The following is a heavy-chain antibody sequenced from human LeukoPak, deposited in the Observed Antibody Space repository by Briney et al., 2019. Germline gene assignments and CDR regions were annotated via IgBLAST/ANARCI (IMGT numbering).Heavy chain of an antibody. J-gene: IGHJ4*02. V-gene: IGHV3-21*01. CDR3: ARAGETGTTGGSLIDY. CDR2: ISSSSSYI. D-gene: IGHD1-7*01. Sequence: GGSLRLSCAASGFTFSSYSRNWVRQAPGKGLEWVSSISSSSSYIYYADSVKGRFTISRDNAKNSLYLQMNSLRAEDTAVYYCARAGETGTTGGSLIDYWGQGTLVTVSS. CDR1: GFTFSSYS.